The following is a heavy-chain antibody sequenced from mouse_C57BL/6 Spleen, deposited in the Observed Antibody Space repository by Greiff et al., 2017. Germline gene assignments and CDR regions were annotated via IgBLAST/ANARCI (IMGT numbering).Heavy chain of an antibody. D-gene: IGHD3-2*02. J-gene: IGHJ4*01. V-gene: IGHV1-61*01. Sequence: QVQLQQPGAELVRPGSSVKLSCKASGYTFTSYWMDWVKQRPGQGLEWIGNIYPSDSETHYNQKFKDKATLTVDKSSSTAYMQLSSLTSEDSAVYYCARRGQLRLGAMDYWGQGTSVTVSS. CDR1: GYTFTSYW. CDR3: ARRGQLRLGAMDY. CDR2: IYPSDSET.